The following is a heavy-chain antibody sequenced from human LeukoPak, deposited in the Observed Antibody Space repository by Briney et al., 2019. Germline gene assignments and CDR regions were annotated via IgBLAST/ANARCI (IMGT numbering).Heavy chain of an antibody. V-gene: IGHV3-23*01. CDR2: IDASGVNT. Sequence: GGSLRLSCAASSFTFSGYAMYWVRQAPGKGLEWVSCIDASGVNTYYADSVKGRFTISRDNSRNTLYLQMNSLRAEDTAVYYCAKGSGSGWYGWFDPWGQGTLVTVSS. D-gene: IGHD6-19*01. CDR3: AKGSGSGWYGWFDP. J-gene: IGHJ5*02. CDR1: SFTFSGYA.